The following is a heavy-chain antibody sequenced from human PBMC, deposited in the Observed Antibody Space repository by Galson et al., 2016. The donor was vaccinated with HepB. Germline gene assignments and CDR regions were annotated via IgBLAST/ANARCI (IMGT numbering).Heavy chain of an antibody. CDR3: ARHPAAYIDYDPDYYHPMDV. J-gene: IGHJ6*02. D-gene: IGHD3-3*01. Sequence: QSGAEVKKPGESLRISCKGSGYSFASYWISWVRQMPGKGLEWMGKIDPTDSYTYYSPSFEGRVTLSVEKSIRTAYLQWSSLKASDTAIYFCARHPAAYIDYDPDYYHPMDVWGQGTTVTVSS. V-gene: IGHV5-10-1*01. CDR1: GYSFASYW. CDR2: IDPTDSYT.